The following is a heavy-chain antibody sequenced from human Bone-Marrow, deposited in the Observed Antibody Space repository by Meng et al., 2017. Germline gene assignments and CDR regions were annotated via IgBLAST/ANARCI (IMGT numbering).Heavy chain of an antibody. V-gene: IGHV1-8*01. CDR2: MNPNSGNT. Sequence: QVHLVQFGAEVKKPGASVKGSCKASGDTFTSYDINWVRQATGQGLGWMGWMNPNSGNTGYAQKFQGRVTMTRNTSISTAYMELSSLRSEDTAVYYCARSGIQLWLYYWGQGTLVTVSS. CDR1: GDTFTSYD. CDR3: ARSGIQLWLYY. D-gene: IGHD5-18*01. J-gene: IGHJ4*02.